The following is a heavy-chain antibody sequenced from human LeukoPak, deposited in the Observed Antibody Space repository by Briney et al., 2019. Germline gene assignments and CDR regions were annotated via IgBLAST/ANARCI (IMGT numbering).Heavy chain of an antibody. V-gene: IGHV1-18*01. CDR2: ISAYKGNT. Sequence: ASVKVSCKASRYTFTRYGISWVRQAPGQGLECMGWISAYKGNTHYAQKLQGRVAMTRDTAKSTAYMELRSLSSDDTAVYYCARDYAGATIGEDAFNIWGQETMVTVSS. CDR1: RYTFTRYG. CDR3: ARDYAGATIGEDAFNI. J-gene: IGHJ3*02. D-gene: IGHD1-26*01.